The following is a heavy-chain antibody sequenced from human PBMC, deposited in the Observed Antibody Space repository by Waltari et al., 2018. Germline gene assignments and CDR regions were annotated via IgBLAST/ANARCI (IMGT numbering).Heavy chain of an antibody. Sequence: EVQLVESGGGLVQPGGSLRLSCAASGFTFSSYWMSWVRQAQGKGLAWEANIKQEGSEKYYLESVNGRFTISRDNAKNSLYLQMNILRAEDTAVYYCAREGYDFWSGAASPYYYYMDVWGKGTTVTVSS. CDR3: AREGYDFWSGAASPYYYYMDV. J-gene: IGHJ6*03. D-gene: IGHD3-3*01. CDR2: IKQEGSEK. V-gene: IGHV3-7*01. CDR1: GFTFSSYW.